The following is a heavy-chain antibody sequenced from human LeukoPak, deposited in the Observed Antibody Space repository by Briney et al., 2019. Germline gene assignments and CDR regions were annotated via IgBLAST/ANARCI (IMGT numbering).Heavy chain of an antibody. D-gene: IGHD5-12*01. CDR2: IYYSGST. J-gene: IGHJ5*02. CDR3: ARAPSGYDPNWFDP. V-gene: IGHV4-31*03. Sequence: PSETLSLTCTVSGGSISSGGYYWSWIRQHPGKGLEWIGYIYYSGSTYYNPSLKSRVTISVDTSKNQFSLELSSVTAADTAVYYCARAPSGYDPNWFDPWGQGTLVTVSS. CDR1: GGSISSGGYY.